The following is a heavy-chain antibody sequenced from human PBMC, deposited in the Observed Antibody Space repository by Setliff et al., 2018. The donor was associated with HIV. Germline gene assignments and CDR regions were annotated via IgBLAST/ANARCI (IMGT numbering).Heavy chain of an antibody. CDR2: VFYAGTT. D-gene: IGHD5-18*01. CDR3: ARHARYGVFL. CDR1: GGSISSGTYY. J-gene: IGHJ4*02. V-gene: IGHV4-61*01. Sequence: SETLSLTCTVSGGSISSGTYYWSWVRQPPGKGLEWIGYVFYAGTTTYNTSLKSRVTISVDRSQNQFFLKLKSVTATDTAVYYCARHARYGVFLWGQGSRVTVSS.